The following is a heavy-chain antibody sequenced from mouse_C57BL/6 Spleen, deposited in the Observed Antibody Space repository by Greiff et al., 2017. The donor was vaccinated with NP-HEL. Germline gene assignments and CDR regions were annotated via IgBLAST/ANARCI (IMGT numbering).Heavy chain of an antibody. D-gene: IGHD1-1*01. Sequence: VHLVESGPGLVQPSQCLSITCTVSGFSFTSYGVHWVRQSPGKGLEWLGVIWRGGSTDYNAAFMSRLSITKDNSKSQVFFKMNRLQADDTAIYYCAKNYYGSSGAMDYWGQGTSVTVSS. J-gene: IGHJ4*01. V-gene: IGHV2-5*01. CDR1: GFSFTSYG. CDR2: IWRGGST. CDR3: AKNYYGSSGAMDY.